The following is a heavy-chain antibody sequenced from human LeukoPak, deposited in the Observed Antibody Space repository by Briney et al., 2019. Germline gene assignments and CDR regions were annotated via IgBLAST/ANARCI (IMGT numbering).Heavy chain of an antibody. D-gene: IGHD6-13*01. V-gene: IGHV3-11*01. Sequence: GGSLRLSCAVSGFTFSDYYMSWLRQAPGKGLEWVSYISSGGSTISHADSVKGRFTISRDNAENSLYLQMNSLRAEDTAVYYCARRPAAGRCFDYWGQGTLVTVSS. CDR2: ISSGGSTI. CDR3: ARRPAAGRCFDY. J-gene: IGHJ4*02. CDR1: GFTFSDYY.